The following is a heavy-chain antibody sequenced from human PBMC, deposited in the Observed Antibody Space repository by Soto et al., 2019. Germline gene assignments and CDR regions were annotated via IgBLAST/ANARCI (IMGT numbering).Heavy chain of an antibody. V-gene: IGHV3-48*01. CDR3: ARDLNPRQEMLYALLGY. CDR2: ISGSSSMI. J-gene: IGHJ4*02. D-gene: IGHD2-8*01. Sequence: EVQLVESGGGLVQPGGSLRLSCAASGFTFSSYSMNWVRQAPGKGREWVSYISGSSSMIYYADSVKGRFTISRDNAKNSLYLQMNSLRAEDTAVYYCARDLNPRQEMLYALLGYWGQGTLVTVSS. CDR1: GFTFSSYS.